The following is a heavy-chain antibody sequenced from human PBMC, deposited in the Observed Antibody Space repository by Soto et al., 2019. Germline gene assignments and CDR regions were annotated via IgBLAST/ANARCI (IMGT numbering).Heavy chain of an antibody. CDR2: ISYDGSNK. J-gene: IGHJ4*02. V-gene: IGHV3-30-3*01. Sequence: QVQLVESGGGVVQPGRSLRLSCAASGFTFSSYAMHWVRQAPGTGLEWVAVISYDGSNKYYADSVKGRFTISRDNSKNTMYLQMNSLRAEDTAVYYCARDLQVGYWGQGTLVTVSS. CDR1: GFTFSSYA. D-gene: IGHD4-4*01. CDR3: ARDLQVGY.